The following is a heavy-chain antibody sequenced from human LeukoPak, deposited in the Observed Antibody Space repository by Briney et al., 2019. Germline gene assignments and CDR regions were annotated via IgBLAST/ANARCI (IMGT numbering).Heavy chain of an antibody. V-gene: IGHV3-7*03. CDR3: ARNEKWGRDL. CDR2: IVQDGGQK. D-gene: IGHD1-26*01. CDR1: GFTFSRHW. J-gene: IGHJ4*02. Sequence: SGGSLRLSCAASGFTFSRHWMSWVRQAPGKGLEWVANIVQDGGQKYYVDSVKGRFTISRDNGKNSLYLQMNSLRAEDTAVYYCARNEKWGRDLWGQGTLVTVSS.